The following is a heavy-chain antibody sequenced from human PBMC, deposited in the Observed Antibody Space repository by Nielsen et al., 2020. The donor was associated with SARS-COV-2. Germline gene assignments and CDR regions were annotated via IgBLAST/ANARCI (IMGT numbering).Heavy chain of an antibody. CDR2: ISSSSYI. V-gene: IGHV3-21*01. Sequence: GGSLRLSCAASGFTFSSYEMNWVRQAPGKGLEWVSSISSSSYIYYADSVKGRFTISRDNAKNSLYLQMNSLRAEDTAVYYCARVIAAAGPVAYWGQGTLVTVSS. CDR3: ARVIAAAGPVAY. J-gene: IGHJ4*02. D-gene: IGHD6-13*01. CDR1: GFTFSSYE.